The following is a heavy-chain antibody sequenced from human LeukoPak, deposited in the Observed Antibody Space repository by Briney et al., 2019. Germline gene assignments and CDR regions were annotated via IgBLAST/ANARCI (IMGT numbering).Heavy chain of an antibody. CDR3: ASDMTTVTHGDDY. CDR2: IIPIFGTA. V-gene: IGHV1-69*06. D-gene: IGHD4-11*01. Sequence: GSSVKVSCKASGGTFSSYAISWVRQAPGQGLEWVGGIIPIFGTANYAQKFQGRVTITAGKSTSTAYMELSSLRSEDTAVYYCASDMTTVTHGDDYWGQGTLVTGSS. J-gene: IGHJ4*02. CDR1: GGTFSSYA.